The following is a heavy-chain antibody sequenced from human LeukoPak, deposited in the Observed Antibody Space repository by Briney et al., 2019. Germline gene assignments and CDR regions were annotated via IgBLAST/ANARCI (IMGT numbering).Heavy chain of an antibody. V-gene: IGHV3-23*01. D-gene: IGHD3-10*01. CDR3: AKGAALLWFGELL. J-gene: IGHJ4*02. CDR1: GFTFSSYA. CDR2: ISGSGGST. Sequence: GGSLGLSCAAPGFTFSSYAMSWVRQAPGKGLEWVSAISGSGGSTYYADSVKGRFTISRDNSKNTLYLQMNSLRAEDTAVYYCAKGAALLWFGELLWGQGTLVTVSS.